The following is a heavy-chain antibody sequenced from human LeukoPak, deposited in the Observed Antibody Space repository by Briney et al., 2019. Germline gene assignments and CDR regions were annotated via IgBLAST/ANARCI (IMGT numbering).Heavy chain of an antibody. CDR1: GFTFDNYA. V-gene: IGHV3-9*01. Sequence: GGSLRLSCAASGFTFDNYAMNWVRQVPGKGLEWISLISWNSGTIGYADSVKGRFTISRDNANNFLYLQMNSLRAEDTAMYYCARAYKDRSLAGKKEFFQHWGQGTLVTVSS. D-gene: IGHD6-19*01. CDR3: ARAYKDRSLAGKKEFFQH. J-gene: IGHJ1*01. CDR2: ISWNSGTI.